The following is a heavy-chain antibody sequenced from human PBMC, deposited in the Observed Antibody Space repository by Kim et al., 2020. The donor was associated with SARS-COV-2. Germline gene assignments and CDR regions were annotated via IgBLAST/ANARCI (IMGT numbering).Heavy chain of an antibody. J-gene: IGHJ4*02. V-gene: IGHV3-7*03. CDR2: IKQDGSEK. CDR3: ARADSSSWYNEIDY. Sequence: GGSLRLSCAASGFTFSSYWMSWVRQAPGKGLEWVANIKQDGSEKYYVDSVKGRFTISRDNAKNSLYLQMNSLRAEDTAVYYCARADSSSWYNEIDYWGQGTLVTVSS. CDR1: GFTFSSYW. D-gene: IGHD6-13*01.